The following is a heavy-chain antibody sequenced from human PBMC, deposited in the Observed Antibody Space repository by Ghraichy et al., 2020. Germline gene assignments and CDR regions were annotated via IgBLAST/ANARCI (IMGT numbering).Heavy chain of an antibody. J-gene: IGHJ6*02. CDR2: ISGSGGST. D-gene: IGHD2-8*01. CDR1: GFTFSSYA. Sequence: GGSLRLSCAASGFTFSSYAMSWVRQAPGKGLEWVSAISGSGGSTYYADSVKGRFTISRDNSKNTLYLQMNSLRAEDTAVYYCAKSILNGVWDYYYGMDVWGQGTTVTVSS. V-gene: IGHV3-23*01. CDR3: AKSILNGVWDYYYGMDV.